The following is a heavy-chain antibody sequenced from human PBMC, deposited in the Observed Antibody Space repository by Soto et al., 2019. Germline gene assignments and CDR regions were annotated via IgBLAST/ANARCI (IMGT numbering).Heavy chain of an antibody. V-gene: IGHV2-5*02. CDR3: AHGSGWLSDY. CDR1: GFSLSSPAVG. Sequence: QITLRESGPTLVKPTQTLTLTCNFSGFSLSSPAVGVNWIRQPPGKAPEWLALIYWDDDKRYNPSLKSRLTITKDTSKNQVVLTMTNMDPVDTATSYCAHGSGWLSDYWGQGTLVTVSS. J-gene: IGHJ4*02. D-gene: IGHD6-13*01. CDR2: IYWDDDK.